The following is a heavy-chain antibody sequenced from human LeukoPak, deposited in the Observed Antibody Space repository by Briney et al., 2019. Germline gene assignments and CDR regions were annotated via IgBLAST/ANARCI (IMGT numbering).Heavy chain of an antibody. D-gene: IGHD1-1*01. CDR1: GFTFSSYE. Sequence: HPGGSLRLSCAASGFTFSSYEMNWVRQAPGKGLEWVSYISSSGSTIYYADSVKGRFTISRDNAKNSLYLQMNSLRAEDTAVYYCARVGRNDLGRYYYYYMDVWGKGTTVTISS. CDR3: ARVGRNDLGRYYYYYMDV. V-gene: IGHV3-48*03. CDR2: ISSSGSTI. J-gene: IGHJ6*03.